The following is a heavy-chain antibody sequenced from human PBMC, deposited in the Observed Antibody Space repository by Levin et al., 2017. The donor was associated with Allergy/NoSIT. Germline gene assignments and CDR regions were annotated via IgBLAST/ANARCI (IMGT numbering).Heavy chain of an antibody. D-gene: IGHD3-16*01. CDR2: INWNSNSE. CDR3: ARAAFSYGYGRFDY. J-gene: IGHJ4*02. V-gene: IGHV3-9*01. CDR1: GFAFDDYA. Sequence: SLRLSCVASGFAFDDYAMHWVRQPPGKGLEWVAGINWNSNSEDYADSVQGRFTISRDNAKHSLYLEMNSLRAEDTALYYCARAAFSYGYGRFDYWGQGSLVTVSS.